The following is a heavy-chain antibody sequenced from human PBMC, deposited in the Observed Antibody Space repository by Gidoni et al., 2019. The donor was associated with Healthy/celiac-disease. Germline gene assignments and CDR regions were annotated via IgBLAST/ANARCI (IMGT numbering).Heavy chain of an antibody. CDR2: INHSGST. CDR3: ARVSPTDPDY. V-gene: IGHV4-34*01. CDR1: GGSFSGYY. Sequence: QVQLQQWGAGLLKPSETLSLTCALYGGSFSGYYWSWIRQPPGKGLEWIGEINHSGSTNYNPSLKSRVTISVDTSKNQFSLKLSSVTAADTAVYYCARVSPTDPDYWGQGTLVTVSS. J-gene: IGHJ4*02.